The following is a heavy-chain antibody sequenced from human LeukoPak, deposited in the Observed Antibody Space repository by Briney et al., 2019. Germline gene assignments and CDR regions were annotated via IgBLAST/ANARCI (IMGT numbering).Heavy chain of an antibody. D-gene: IGHD2-21*02. V-gene: IGHV4-59*08. CDR3: ARTLAYCRGDCYRYCDY. CDR1: GGSISSYY. Sequence: SETLSLTCTVSGGSISSYYWSWIRQPPGKGLEWIGYIYYSGSTNYNPSLKSRVTISVDTSKNQFSLKLSSVTAADTAVYYCARTLAYCRGDCYRYCDYWGQGTLVTVSS. CDR2: IYYSGST. J-gene: IGHJ4*02.